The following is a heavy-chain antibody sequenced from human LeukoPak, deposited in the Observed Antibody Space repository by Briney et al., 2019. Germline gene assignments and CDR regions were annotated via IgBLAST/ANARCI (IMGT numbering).Heavy chain of an antibody. CDR2: IYTSGST. Sequence: PSETLSLTCTVSGGSISSYYWSWIRQPPGKGLEWIGYIYTSGSTNYNPSLRSRVTISVDTPKNQFSLKLSSVTAADTAVYYCARRSGYGWNDAFDIWGQGTMVTVSS. V-gene: IGHV4-4*09. CDR1: GGSISSYY. J-gene: IGHJ3*02. D-gene: IGHD3-22*01. CDR3: ARRSGYGWNDAFDI.